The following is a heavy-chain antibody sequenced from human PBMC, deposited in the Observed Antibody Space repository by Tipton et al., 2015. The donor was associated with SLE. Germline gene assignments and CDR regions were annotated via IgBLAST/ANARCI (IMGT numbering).Heavy chain of an antibody. V-gene: IGHV1-69*05. CDR2: IIPIFGTT. D-gene: IGHD2-2*01. CDR3: ARAHDCSSTSCSPDYYYYYGMDV. J-gene: IGHJ6*02. CDR1: GGTFSSYA. Sequence: QLVQSGAEVKKPGSSVKVSCKASGGTFSSYAISWVRQAPGQGLEWMGGIIPIFGTTNYAQKFQGRVTITTDESTSTAYMELSSLRSEDTAVYYCARAHDCSSTSCSPDYYYYYGMDVWGQGTTVTVSS.